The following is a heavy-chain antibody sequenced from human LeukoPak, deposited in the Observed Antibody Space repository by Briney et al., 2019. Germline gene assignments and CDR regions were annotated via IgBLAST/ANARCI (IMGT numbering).Heavy chain of an antibody. D-gene: IGHD6-13*01. Sequence: PGGSLRLSCSASGFTFSSYSMNWVRQAPGRGLEWVSSISSSSSYIYYADSMKGRFTISRDNAKNSLYLQMNSLRAEDTAVYYCARVVSSSWYFDYWGQGTLVTVSS. CDR1: GFTFSSYS. J-gene: IGHJ4*02. CDR2: ISSSSSYI. CDR3: ARVVSSSWYFDY. V-gene: IGHV3-21*01.